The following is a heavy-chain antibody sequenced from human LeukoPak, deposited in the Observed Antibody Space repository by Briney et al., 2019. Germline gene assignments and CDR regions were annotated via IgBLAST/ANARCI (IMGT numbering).Heavy chain of an antibody. J-gene: IGHJ4*02. CDR2: ISAYNGNT. V-gene: IGHV1-18*01. D-gene: IGHD6-19*01. CDR3: ARFGSGWYKGVYFDH. CDR1: GHTFTSYG. Sequence: ASVKVSCKASGHTFTSYGISWVQQAPGQWLEWMGWISAYNGNTNYAQKLQGRVTMTTDTSTSTAYMELRSLRPDGTGVYYCARFGSGWYKGVYFDHWGQGTLVTVSS.